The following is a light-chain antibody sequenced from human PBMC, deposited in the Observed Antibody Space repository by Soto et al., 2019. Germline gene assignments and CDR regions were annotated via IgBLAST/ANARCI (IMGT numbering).Light chain of an antibody. V-gene: IGKV3-11*01. CDR1: QYVGSR. CDR2: YMS. Sequence: EIVSTQSPATLSSSPGETATLSCRASQYVGSRLAWYQHKPGQAPRLLIYYMSKRATGIPARFSGSGSGTDFTLTISSLAPDDFAIYYCQQYSRYSAFGQGTKVDLK. CDR3: QQYSRYSA. J-gene: IGKJ2*01.